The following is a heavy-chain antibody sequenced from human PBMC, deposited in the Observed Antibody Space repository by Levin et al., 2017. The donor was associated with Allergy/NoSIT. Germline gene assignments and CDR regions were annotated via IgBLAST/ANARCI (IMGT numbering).Heavy chain of an antibody. J-gene: IGHJ4*02. CDR1: GFTFSSYE. V-gene: IGHV3-48*03. D-gene: IGHD6-13*01. CDR2: ISSTGSTI. CDR3: ARGNNSWFDY. Sequence: PGGSLRLSCAASGFTFSSYEMNWVRQAPGKGLEWVSYISSTGSTIYYADSVKGRFTISRDNAKNSLYLQMNSLRAEDTAVYYCARGNNSWFDYWSQGTLVTVS.